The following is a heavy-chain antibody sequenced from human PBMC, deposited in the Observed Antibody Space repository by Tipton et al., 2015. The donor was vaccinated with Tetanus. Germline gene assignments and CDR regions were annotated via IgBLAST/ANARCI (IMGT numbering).Heavy chain of an antibody. V-gene: IGHV3-15*01. CDR2: IKSKTDGGTI. Sequence: SGFTLSNAWMSWVRQAPGKGLEWVGRIKSKTDGGTIDYAAPVKGRFTLSRDDSKNTLYLQMSSLKTEDAAVYYCTTSGPEAFGGDYWGQGTLVTVSS. J-gene: IGHJ4*02. CDR3: TTSGPEAFGGDY. CDR1: GFTLSNAW. D-gene: IGHD3-16*01.